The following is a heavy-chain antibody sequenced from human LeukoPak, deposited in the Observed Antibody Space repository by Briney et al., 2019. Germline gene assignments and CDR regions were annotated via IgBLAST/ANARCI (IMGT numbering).Heavy chain of an antibody. V-gene: IGHV4-4*02. CDR3: ARVVGELLRLYYFDY. D-gene: IGHD1-26*01. J-gene: IGHJ4*02. CDR1: GGSISSSNW. Sequence: SGTLSLTCAVSGGSISSSNWWSWVRQPPGKGLEWIGEIYHSGSTNYNPSLKSRVTISVDKSKNQFSLKLSSVTAADTAVYYCARVVGELLRLYYFDYWGQGTLVTVSS. CDR2: IYHSGST.